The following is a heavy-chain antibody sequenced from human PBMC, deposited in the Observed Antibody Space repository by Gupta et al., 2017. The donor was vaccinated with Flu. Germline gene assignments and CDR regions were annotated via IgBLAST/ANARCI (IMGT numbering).Heavy chain of an antibody. D-gene: IGHD2-15*01. CDR1: SSYA. Sequence: SSYAMSWVRQAPGKGLEWVSAISGSGGSTYYADSVKGRFTISRDNSKNTLYLQMNSLRAEDTAVYYCAKDHGVAQYGMDVWGQGTTVTVSS. J-gene: IGHJ6*02. CDR3: AKDHGVAQYGMDV. V-gene: IGHV3-23*01. CDR2: ISGSGGST.